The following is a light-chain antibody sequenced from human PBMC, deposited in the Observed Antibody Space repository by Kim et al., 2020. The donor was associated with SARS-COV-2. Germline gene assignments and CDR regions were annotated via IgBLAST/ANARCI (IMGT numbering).Light chain of an antibody. CDR2: GAS. J-gene: IGKJ2*01. CDR1: QSVSSN. Sequence: EIVMTQSPATLSVSPGERATLSCRASQSVSSNLAWYQQKPGQAPRLLIYGASTRATGIPARFSGSGSGTEFTLTISSLQSEDFAVYYCQKYNNWPLFGQGSKLEL. CDR3: QKYNNWPL. V-gene: IGKV3-15*01.